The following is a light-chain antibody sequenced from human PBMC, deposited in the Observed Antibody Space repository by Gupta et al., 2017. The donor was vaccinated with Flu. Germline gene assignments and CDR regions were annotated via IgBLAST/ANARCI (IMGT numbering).Light chain of an antibody. CDR1: QGISSW. CDR2: AAS. J-gene: IGKJ4*01. CDR3: QQANSFPLT. Sequence: DIQLPAPPPSASASVGARVTITCRASQGISSWLAWYQQKPGKAPKLLIYAASSLQSGVPSRLSDSGSGTDFTLTISSLQPEDFATYYCQQANSFPLTFGGGTKVEIK. V-gene: IGKV1D-12*01.